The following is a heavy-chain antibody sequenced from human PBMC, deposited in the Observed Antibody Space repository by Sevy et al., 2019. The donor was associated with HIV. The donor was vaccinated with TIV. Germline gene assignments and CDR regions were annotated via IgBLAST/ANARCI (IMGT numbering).Heavy chain of an antibody. CDR3: ATSYILTAGAFDI. Sequence: GESLKISCKGSGYSFTSYWIGWVRQMPGKGLEWMGIIYPGDSDTRYSPSFQGQVTISANKSISTAYLQWSSLKASDTAMYYCATSYILTAGAFDIWGQGTMVTVSS. CDR2: IYPGDSDT. J-gene: IGHJ3*02. D-gene: IGHD1-20*01. CDR1: GYSFTSYW. V-gene: IGHV5-51*01.